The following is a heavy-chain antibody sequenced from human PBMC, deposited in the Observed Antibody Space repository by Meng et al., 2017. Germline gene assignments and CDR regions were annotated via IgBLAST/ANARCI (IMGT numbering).Heavy chain of an antibody. D-gene: IGHD5-12*01. J-gene: IGHJ4*02. CDR2: INEFGST. CDR1: GGSFSGYY. CDR3: ARQRGPDF. V-gene: IGHV4-34*01. Sequence: QVKRQQWGAVLLRPSETLSLTGAVFGGSFSGYYWNWIRQAPGKGLGWIGEINEFGSTNYNPSLKSRVTILVDTSKNQFSLKLRSVTAADTAVYYCARQRGPDFWGQGSLVTVSS.